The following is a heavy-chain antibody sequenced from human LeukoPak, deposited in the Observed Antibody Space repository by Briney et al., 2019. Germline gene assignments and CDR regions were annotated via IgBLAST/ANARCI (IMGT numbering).Heavy chain of an antibody. V-gene: IGHV3-23*01. CDR3: AKDLDYDFWSGYWAFDY. CDR2: VSGSGGST. CDR1: GFTFSSYA. Sequence: PGGSLRLSCAASGFTFSSYAMSWVRQAPGKGLEWVSAVSGSGGSTYYADSVKGRFTISRDNSKNTLYLQMNSLRAEDTAVYYCAKDLDYDFWSGYWAFDYWGQGTLVTVSS. J-gene: IGHJ4*02. D-gene: IGHD3-3*01.